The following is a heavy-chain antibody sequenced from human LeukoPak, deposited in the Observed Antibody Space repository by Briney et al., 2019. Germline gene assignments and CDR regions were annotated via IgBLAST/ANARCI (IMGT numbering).Heavy chain of an antibody. CDR3: ARLGRDFYAMDV. Sequence: GESLRISCKGSGYSFTSHWITWVRQMPGKGLEWMGRIDPSDSYTNYSPSFQGHVTISADKSISTAYLQWSSLKASDTAMYYCARLGRDFYAMDVWGQGTTVTVSS. CDR1: GYSFTSHW. CDR2: IDPSDSYT. V-gene: IGHV5-10-1*01. J-gene: IGHJ6*02. D-gene: IGHD1-26*01.